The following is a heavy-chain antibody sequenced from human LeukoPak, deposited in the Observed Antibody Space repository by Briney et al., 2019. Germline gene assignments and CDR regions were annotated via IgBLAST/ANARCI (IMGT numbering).Heavy chain of an antibody. V-gene: IGHV1-2*06. CDR3: ARVDYYGSGSYYFDY. J-gene: IGHJ4*02. Sequence: ASVKVSCKASGGTFSSYAISWVRQAPGQGLEWMGRINPNSGGTNSAQKFQGRVTMTSDTSINTAYMELSRLRSDDTAVYYCARVDYYGSGSYYFDYWGQGTLVTVSS. D-gene: IGHD3-10*01. CDR1: GGTFSSYA. CDR2: INPNSGGT.